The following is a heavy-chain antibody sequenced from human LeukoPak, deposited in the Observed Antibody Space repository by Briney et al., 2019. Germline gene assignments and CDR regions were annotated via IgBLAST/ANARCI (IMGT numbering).Heavy chain of an antibody. Sequence: PSETLSLTCTVSGGSISSSSYYWGWIRQPPGKGLEWVANIKQDGSDKHYVDSVKGRFTVSRDNAKNSLYLQMNSLRAEDTAVYYCVSIFGDYWGQGTLVTVSS. J-gene: IGHJ4*02. CDR1: GGSISSSSYY. D-gene: IGHD2-21*01. CDR3: VSIFGDY. V-gene: IGHV3-7*05. CDR2: IKQDGSDK.